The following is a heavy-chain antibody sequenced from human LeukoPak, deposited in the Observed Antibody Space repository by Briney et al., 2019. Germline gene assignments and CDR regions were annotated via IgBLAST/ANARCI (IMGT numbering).Heavy chain of an antibody. V-gene: IGHV3-9*01. CDR2: ISWSSGSI. J-gene: IGHJ4*02. D-gene: IGHD3-22*01. CDR3: AKAGTRSYYYDSSGYFDY. CDR1: GFTFDDYA. Sequence: GGSLRLSCAASGFTFDDYAMHWVRQAPGKGLEWVSGISWSSGSIGYADSVKGRFTISRDNAKNSLYLQMNSLRAEDTALYYCAKAGTRSYYYDSSGYFDYWGQGTLVTVSS.